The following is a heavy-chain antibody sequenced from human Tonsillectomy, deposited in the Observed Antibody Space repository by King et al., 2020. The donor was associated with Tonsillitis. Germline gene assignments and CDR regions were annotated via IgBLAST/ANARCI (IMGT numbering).Heavy chain of an antibody. CDR1: GFTFSSYA. CDR2: ISGSGGST. D-gene: IGHD3-22*01. V-gene: IGHV3-23*04. CDR3: AKDRDYDSPISIDY. Sequence: DVQLVESGGGLVQPGGSLRLSCAASGFTFSSYAMSWVRQAPGKGLEWVSAISGSGGSTYYADSVKGRFTIPRDNYKNTLYLQMNSLRAEDTGVYYCAKDRDYDSPISIDYWGQGTLVAVAS. J-gene: IGHJ4*02.